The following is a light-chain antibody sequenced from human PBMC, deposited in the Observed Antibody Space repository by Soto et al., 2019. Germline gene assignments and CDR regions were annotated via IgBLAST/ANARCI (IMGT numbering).Light chain of an antibody. J-gene: IGKJ1*01. CDR2: GAS. CDR1: QSVRSN. V-gene: IGKV3-20*01. CDR3: QQYCSSPRT. Sequence: EIVMPQSPATLSVSPGERATLSCRASQSVRSNLAWYQQKPGQAPRLLIYGASSRATGIPDRFSGSGSGTDFTLTISRLEPEDFAVYYCQQYCSSPRTFGQGTKVDIK.